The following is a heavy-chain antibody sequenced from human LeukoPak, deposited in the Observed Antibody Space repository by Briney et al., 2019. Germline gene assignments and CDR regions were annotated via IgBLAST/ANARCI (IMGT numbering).Heavy chain of an antibody. J-gene: IGHJ3*02. CDR1: GGSISNYY. CDR3: AREAREGHVFDI. Sequence: SETLSLTCTVSGGSISNYYWSWIRQPPGKGLEWIGYNHYSGSTNYNPSLKSRVTISVDTSKNQFSLKLSSVTAADTAVYYCAREAREGHVFDIWGQGTMVTVSS. V-gene: IGHV4-59*01. D-gene: IGHD5-24*01. CDR2: NHYSGST.